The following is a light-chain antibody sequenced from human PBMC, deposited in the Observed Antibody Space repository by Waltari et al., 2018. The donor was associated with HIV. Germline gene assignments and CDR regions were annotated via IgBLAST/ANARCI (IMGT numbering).Light chain of an antibody. CDR2: GAS. CDR3: QQYGSSLFT. CDR1: QSVSNTY. V-gene: IGKV3-20*01. Sequence: EIVLTQSPGTLSLSPGERATLSCRASQSVSNTYLAWYHQKPGQAPRLLIYGASSRATGIPDRFTGSGSGTDFTLTISRLEPEDFAVYYCQQYGSSLFTFGPGTKVDIK. J-gene: IGKJ3*01.